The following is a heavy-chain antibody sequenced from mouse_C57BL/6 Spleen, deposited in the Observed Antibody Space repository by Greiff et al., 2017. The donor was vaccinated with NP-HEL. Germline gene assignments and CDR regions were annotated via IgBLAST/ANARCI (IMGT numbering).Heavy chain of an antibody. CDR3: TRDPNYDYPFAY. CDR2: ISSGGDYI. D-gene: IGHD2-4*01. J-gene: IGHJ3*01. V-gene: IGHV5-9-1*02. Sequence: EVKLVESGEGLVKPGGSLKLSCAASGFTFSSYAMSWVRQTPEKRLEWVAYISSGGDYIYYADTVKGRFTISRDNARNTLYLQMSSLKSEDTAMYYCTRDPNYDYPFAYWGQGTLVTVSA. CDR1: GFTFSSYA.